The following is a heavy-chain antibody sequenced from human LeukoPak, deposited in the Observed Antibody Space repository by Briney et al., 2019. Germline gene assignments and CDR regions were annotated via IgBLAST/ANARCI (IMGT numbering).Heavy chain of an antibody. CDR3: VRDGEGAAISVNYWFDP. Sequence: ASVKVSCKASGFPFTGYDINWVRQASGQGLEWMGWMNPNNGNTGYAQKFQGRVTMTRDTSISTAYMELRGLRSEDTAVYYCVRDGEGAAISVNYWFDPWGQGTLVTVSS. D-gene: IGHD2-2*02. J-gene: IGHJ5*02. CDR1: GFPFTGYD. CDR2: MNPNNGNT. V-gene: IGHV1-8*01.